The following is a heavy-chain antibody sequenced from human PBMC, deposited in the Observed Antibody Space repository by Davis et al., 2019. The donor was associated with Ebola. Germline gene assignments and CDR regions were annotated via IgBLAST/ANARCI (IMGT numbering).Heavy chain of an antibody. D-gene: IGHD3-9*01. CDR2: ISGSGGST. CDR1: GFTFSAHT. CDR3: AKAWLRYFDWSLGNYFDY. Sequence: GESLKISCSASGFTFSAHTMHWVRQAPGKGLEWVSAISGSGGSTYYADSVKGRFTISRDNSKNTMYLQMNSLRAEDTAVYYCAKAWLRYFDWSLGNYFDYWGQGTLVTVSS. V-gene: IGHV3-23*01. J-gene: IGHJ4*02.